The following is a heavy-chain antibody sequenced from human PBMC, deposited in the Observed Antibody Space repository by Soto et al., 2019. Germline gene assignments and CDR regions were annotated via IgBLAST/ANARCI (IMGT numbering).Heavy chain of an antibody. D-gene: IGHD3-16*01. J-gene: IGHJ5*02. V-gene: IGHV3-30*04. Sequence: PGGSLRLSCTGSGFTFSSYAMHRVRLAPGKGLEWVAVVSYDGSIENYADSVRGRFTISRDNSKNTVFLQMNSLRVEDTAVYYCAKDLYYYDFSLDDSWGQGTLVTVSS. CDR2: VSYDGSIE. CDR1: GFTFSSYA. CDR3: AKDLYYYDFSLDDS.